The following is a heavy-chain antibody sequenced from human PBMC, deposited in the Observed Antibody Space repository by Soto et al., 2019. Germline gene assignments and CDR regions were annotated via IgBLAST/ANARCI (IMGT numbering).Heavy chain of an antibody. CDR1: GYTVTAYH. Sequence: RASVKVSCKTSGYTVTAYHMHWVRQAPGQGLEWMGIVNPSLGRANYAQKFQDRVAMTWDTSINTFYMELTRLRSDDTAVYHCARAPYSNSSFFFDFWGQGTLVTVSS. D-gene: IGHD6-6*01. J-gene: IGHJ4*02. CDR3: ARAPYSNSSFFFDF. V-gene: IGHV1-46*01. CDR2: VNPSLGRA.